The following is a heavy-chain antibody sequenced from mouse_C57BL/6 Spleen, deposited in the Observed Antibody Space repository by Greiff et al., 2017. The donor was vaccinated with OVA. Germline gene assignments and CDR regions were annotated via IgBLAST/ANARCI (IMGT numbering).Heavy chain of an antibody. D-gene: IGHD1-3*01. CDR1: GYAFSSYW. V-gene: IGHV1-80*01. CDR3: ARREPKLANYFDY. Sequence: QVQLKESGAELVKPGASVKISCKASGYAFSSYWMNWVKQRPGKGLEWIGQIYPGDGDTNYNGKFKGKATLTADKSSSTAYMQLSSLTSEDSAVYFCARREPKLANYFDYWGQGTTLTVSS. J-gene: IGHJ2*01. CDR2: IYPGDGDT.